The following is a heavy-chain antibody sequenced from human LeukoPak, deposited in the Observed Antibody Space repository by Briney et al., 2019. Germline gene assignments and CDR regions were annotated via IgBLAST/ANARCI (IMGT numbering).Heavy chain of an antibody. CDR1: GFTFSIYW. V-gene: IGHV3-7*01. Sequence: PGGSLRLSCAASGFTFSIYWMSWVRQAPGKGLEWVANIKEDGNEKYYVDSVKGRFTTSRDNAKNSLYLQMNSLSAEDMAVYYCARDHLVVVPTATGDYYYYYMDVWGKGTTVTVSS. CDR3: ARDHLVVVPTATGDYYYYYMDV. J-gene: IGHJ6*03. D-gene: IGHD2-2*01. CDR2: IKEDGNEK.